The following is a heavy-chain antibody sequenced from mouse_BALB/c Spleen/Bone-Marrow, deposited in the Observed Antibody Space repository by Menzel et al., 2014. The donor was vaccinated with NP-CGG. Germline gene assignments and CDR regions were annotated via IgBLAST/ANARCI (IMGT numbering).Heavy chain of an antibody. CDR3: ARNPIRRNAMDY. Sequence: VQLQQSGPGLVQPSQSLSITCTVSGFSLTSYGVHWVRQSPGKGLEWLGVIWSGGTTDYNAPFISRLSISKDNSKSQVFFKMKSLQANDTAIYYCARNPIRRNAMDYWGQGTSVTVSS. J-gene: IGHJ4*01. CDR2: IWSGGTT. D-gene: IGHD2-12*01. CDR1: GFSLTSYG. V-gene: IGHV2-2*02.